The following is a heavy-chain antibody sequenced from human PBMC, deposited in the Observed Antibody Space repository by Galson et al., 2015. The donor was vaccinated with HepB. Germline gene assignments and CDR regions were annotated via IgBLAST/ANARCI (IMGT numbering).Heavy chain of an antibody. V-gene: IGHV3-53*04. Sequence: SLRLSCAASGFTVSSNYMSWVRQAPGKGLEWVSVIYSGGSTYYADSVKGRFTISRHNSKNTLYLQMNSLRAEDTAVYYCASPALSMVRGVIVLGAFDIWGQGTMVTVSS. D-gene: IGHD3-10*01. CDR1: GFTVSSNY. J-gene: IGHJ3*02. CDR2: IYSGGST. CDR3: ASPALSMVRGVIVLGAFDI.